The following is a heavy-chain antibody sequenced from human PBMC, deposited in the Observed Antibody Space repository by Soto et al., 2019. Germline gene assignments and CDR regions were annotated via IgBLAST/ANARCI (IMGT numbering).Heavy chain of an antibody. CDR1: GYTFSGYY. Sequence: ASVKVSCKAAGYTFSGYYMYWVRQAPGQGLEWMGWINPNIGCTNYAQKFQGRVTMTRDTSIRTAYMELRRLRPETTAVYYCAREGKWLRRYYNYYNGMDVWGQGTTVTVSS. J-gene: IGHJ6*02. CDR2: INPNIGCT. V-gene: IGHV1-2*02. D-gene: IGHD5-12*01. CDR3: AREGKWLRRYYNYYNGMDV.